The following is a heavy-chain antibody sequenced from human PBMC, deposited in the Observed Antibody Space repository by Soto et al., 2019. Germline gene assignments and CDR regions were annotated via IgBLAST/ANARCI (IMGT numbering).Heavy chain of an antibody. J-gene: IGHJ6*02. CDR2: IIPIFGTA. D-gene: IGHD5-18*01. CDR3: ARLQIQLWSDYYYYGMDV. Sequence: ASVKVSCKASGGTFSSYAISWVRQAPGQGREWMGGIIPIFGTANYAQKFQGRVTITADKSTSTAYMELSSLRSEDTAVYYCARLQIQLWSDYYYYGMDVWGQGXTVTVSS. CDR1: GGTFSSYA. V-gene: IGHV1-69*06.